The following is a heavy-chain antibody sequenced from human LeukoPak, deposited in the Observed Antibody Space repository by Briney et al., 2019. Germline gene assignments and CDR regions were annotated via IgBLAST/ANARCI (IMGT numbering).Heavy chain of an antibody. CDR2: ISGGGGTT. Sequence: GGSLRLSCAAAGFTFSSYAVSWVRQAPGKGLEWASGISGGGGTTSYADSMKGRFTVSRDNSKNTLYLQMNSLRAEDTALYYCAKDSRTTTRGLFDYWGLGTLVTVSS. V-gene: IGHV3-23*01. CDR1: GFTFSSYA. J-gene: IGHJ4*02. D-gene: IGHD1-26*01. CDR3: AKDSRTTTRGLFDY.